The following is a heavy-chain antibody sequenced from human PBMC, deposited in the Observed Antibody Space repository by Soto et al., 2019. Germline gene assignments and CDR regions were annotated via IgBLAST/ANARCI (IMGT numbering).Heavy chain of an antibody. D-gene: IGHD2-21*02. CDR2: VFYKGST. CDR3: VRHGGDVWLPFDK. Sequence: QVQLQESGPGLVKPSETLSLTCAVSGASFSSASSYWGWVRQAPGKGLEWIGTVFYKGSTYDNPSLKCRITISMDTSNNQLSLRLTSVTAADTAIYYCVRHGGDVWLPFDKWGRGTLVTVSS. V-gene: IGHV4-39*01. J-gene: IGHJ4*02. CDR1: GASFSSASSY.